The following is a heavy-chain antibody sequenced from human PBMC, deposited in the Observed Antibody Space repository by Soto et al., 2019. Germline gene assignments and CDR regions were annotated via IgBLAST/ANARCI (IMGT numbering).Heavy chain of an antibody. D-gene: IGHD3-9*01. CDR1: GFSLITSGVG. CDR3: AHSANSDILTN. Sequence: QITLKESGPTLVKPTQTLTLTCTFSGFSLITSGVGVGWIRQPPGKALEWLALIYWDDDQRYSPSLKNRLTSTXXTSKNQVVLTMTTMDPVDTATYYCAHSANSDILTNWGQGTLVTVSS. V-gene: IGHV2-5*02. CDR2: IYWDDDQ. J-gene: IGHJ4*02.